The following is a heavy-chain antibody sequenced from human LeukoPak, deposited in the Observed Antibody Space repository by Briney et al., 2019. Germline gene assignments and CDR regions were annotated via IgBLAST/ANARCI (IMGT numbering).Heavy chain of an antibody. CDR1: GGSISSGDYY. J-gene: IGHJ4*02. CDR3: ARELTYADY. D-gene: IGHD4/OR15-4a*01. CDR2: IYYSGST. Sequence: SETLSLTCTVSGGSISSGDYYWSWVRQPPGKGLEWIGYIYYSGSTYYNPSLKSRVTMSVDTSKNQFSLKLSSVTAADTAVYYCARELTYADYWGQGTLVTVSS. V-gene: IGHV4-30-4*01.